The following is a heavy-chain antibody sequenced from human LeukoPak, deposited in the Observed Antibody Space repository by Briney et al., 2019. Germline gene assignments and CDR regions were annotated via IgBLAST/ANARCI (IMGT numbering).Heavy chain of an antibody. D-gene: IGHD6-19*01. V-gene: IGHV4-34*01. Sequence: SETLSLTCAVYGGSFSGYYWSWIRQPPGKGLEWIGSIYYSGSIYYNPSLKSRVTISVDTSKNQFSLKLTSVTAADTAVCYCARTGGWSWFDPWGQGTLVTVSS. CDR3: ARTGGWSWFDP. CDR2: IYYSGSI. CDR1: GGSFSGYY. J-gene: IGHJ5*02.